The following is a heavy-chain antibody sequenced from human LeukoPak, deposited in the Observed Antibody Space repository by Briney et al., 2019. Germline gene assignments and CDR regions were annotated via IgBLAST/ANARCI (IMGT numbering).Heavy chain of an antibody. Sequence: GGSLRLSCAASGFTFSSYGMSWVRQAPGKGLEWVSAISGSGGSTYYADSVKGRFTISRDNSKNTLYLQMNSLRAEDTAVYYCAKGSAEDTAMVGRLYYFDYWGQGTLVTVSS. CDR1: GFTFSSYG. J-gene: IGHJ4*02. CDR2: ISGSGGST. D-gene: IGHD5-18*01. V-gene: IGHV3-23*01. CDR3: AKGSAEDTAMVGRLYYFDY.